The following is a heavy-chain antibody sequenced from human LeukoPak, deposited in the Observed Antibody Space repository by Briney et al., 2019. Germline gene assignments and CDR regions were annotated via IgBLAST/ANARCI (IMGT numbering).Heavy chain of an antibody. Sequence: PGGSLRLSCAASGFTFSSYAMHWVRQAPGKGLEYVSAISSNGGSTYYAHAVKGRFTISSDNSKNTLYLQMGSLSAQDMAWYYFARGGRGDGYHSLPVYYFDSWGQGTLVTVSS. CDR1: GFTFSSYA. V-gene: IGHV3-64*01. D-gene: IGHD5-24*01. J-gene: IGHJ4*02. CDR2: ISSNGGST. CDR3: ARGGRGDGYHSLPVYYFDS.